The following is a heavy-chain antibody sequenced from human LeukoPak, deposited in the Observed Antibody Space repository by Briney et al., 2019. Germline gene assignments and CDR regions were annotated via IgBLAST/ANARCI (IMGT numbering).Heavy chain of an antibody. CDR3: ARGFAFWSGYDFDYYYGTDV. J-gene: IGHJ6*02. V-gene: IGHV3-30-3*01. CDR2: ISYDGSNK. D-gene: IGHD3-3*01. Sequence: PGRSLRLSCAASGFTFSSYAMHWVRQAPGKGLEWVAVISYDGSNKYYADSVKGRFTISRDNSKNTLYLQMNSLRAEDTAVYYCARGFAFWSGYDFDYYYGTDVWGQGTTVTVSS. CDR1: GFTFSSYA.